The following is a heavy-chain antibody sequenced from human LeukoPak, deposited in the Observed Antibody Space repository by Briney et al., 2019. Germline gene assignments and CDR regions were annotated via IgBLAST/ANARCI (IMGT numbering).Heavy chain of an antibody. V-gene: IGHV1-69*05. D-gene: IGHD2-15*01. J-gene: IGHJ4*02. CDR2: IIPIFGAA. CDR3: ARGRDCSGGGCYHALLDY. CDR1: GGTFSSSA. Sequence: SVKVSCKASGGTFSSSAISWVRQAPGQGLEWMGGIIPIFGAANYAQKFQGRVAITTDESTSTAYMELNSLRSEDTAVYYCARGRDCSGGGCYHALLDYWGQGTLVTVSS.